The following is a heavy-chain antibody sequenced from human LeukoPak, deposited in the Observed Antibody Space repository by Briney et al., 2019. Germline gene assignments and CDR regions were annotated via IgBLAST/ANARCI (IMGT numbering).Heavy chain of an antibody. Sequence: LVASVKVSCKVSGYSVMELSMHWVRQAPGKGLEWMGWISAYNGNTKYAQKLQGRVTMTTDTSTSTAYMELRSLRSDDTAVYYCARGYTYGDYWGQGTLVTVSS. J-gene: IGHJ4*02. V-gene: IGHV1-18*01. CDR3: ARGYTYGDY. D-gene: IGHD5-18*01. CDR1: GYSVMELS. CDR2: ISAYNGNT.